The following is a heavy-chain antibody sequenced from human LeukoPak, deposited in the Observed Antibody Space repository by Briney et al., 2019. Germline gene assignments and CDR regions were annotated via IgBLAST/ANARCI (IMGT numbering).Heavy chain of an antibody. Sequence: PGGSLRPSCAASGFTFSSYAMSWVRQAPGKGLEWVSAISGSGGSTYYADSVKGRFTISRDNFKNTLYLQMNSLRAEDTAVYYCAKVAPYYDSSGYFGSYYYYAMDVWGQGTTVTVSS. V-gene: IGHV3-23*01. D-gene: IGHD3-22*01. CDR3: AKVAPYYDSSGYFGSYYYYAMDV. J-gene: IGHJ6*02. CDR1: GFTFSSYA. CDR2: ISGSGGST.